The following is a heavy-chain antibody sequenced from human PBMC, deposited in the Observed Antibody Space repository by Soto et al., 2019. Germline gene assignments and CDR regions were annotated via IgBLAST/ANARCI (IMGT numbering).Heavy chain of an antibody. J-gene: IGHJ6*02. Sequence: PGESLRLSCTASGFTFGDYAMSWVRQAPGKGLEWVGFIRSKAYGGTTEYAASVKGRFTISRDDSKSIAYLQMNSLKTEDTAVYYCTSDTAMGNYYYYGMDVWGQGTTVTVSS. CDR1: GFTFGDYA. CDR2: IRSKAYGGTT. V-gene: IGHV3-49*04. D-gene: IGHD5-18*01. CDR3: TSDTAMGNYYYYGMDV.